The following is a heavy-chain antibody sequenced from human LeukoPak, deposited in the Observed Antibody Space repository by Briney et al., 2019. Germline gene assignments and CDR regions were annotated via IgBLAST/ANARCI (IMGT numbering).Heavy chain of an antibody. CDR3: AKLDTYIVGATFSSSFDY. D-gene: IGHD1-26*01. J-gene: IGHJ4*02. Sequence: GGSLRLSCAASGFTFSSYAMSWVRQAPGKGLEWVSAISGSGGSTYYADSVKGRFTISRDNSKNTLYLQMNSLRAEDTAVYYCAKLDTYIVGATFSSSFDYWGQGTLVTVSS. V-gene: IGHV3-23*01. CDR2: ISGSGGST. CDR1: GFTFSSYA.